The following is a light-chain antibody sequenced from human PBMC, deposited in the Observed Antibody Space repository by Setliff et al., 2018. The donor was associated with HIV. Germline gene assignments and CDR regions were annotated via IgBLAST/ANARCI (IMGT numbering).Light chain of an antibody. Sequence: QSALTQAASVSGSPGQSITISCTGTSSDIGAYNYVSWYQQHPGKAPKLLIYDVGKRPSGVSDRFSGSKSGNTASLAISGLQAEDEADYYCSSYAGSRTPYVFGHGTKAPS. V-gene: IGLV2-14*03. CDR3: SSYAGSRTPYV. J-gene: IGLJ1*01. CDR2: DVG. CDR1: SSDIGAYNY.